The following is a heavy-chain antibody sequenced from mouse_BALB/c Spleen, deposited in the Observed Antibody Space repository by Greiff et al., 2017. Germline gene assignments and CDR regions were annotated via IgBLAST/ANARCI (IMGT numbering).Heavy chain of an antibody. CDR1: GFTFSDFY. D-gene: IGHD1-1*01. CDR2: SRNKANDYTT. CDR3: ARDANGSSQAWFAY. J-gene: IGHJ3*01. V-gene: IGHV7-1*02. Sequence: EVKLMESGGGLVQPGGSLRLSCATSGFTFSDFYMEWVRQPPGKRLEWIAASRNKANDYTTEYSASVKGRFIVSRDTSQSILYLQMNALRAEDTAIYYCARDANGSSQAWFAYWGQGTLVTVSA.